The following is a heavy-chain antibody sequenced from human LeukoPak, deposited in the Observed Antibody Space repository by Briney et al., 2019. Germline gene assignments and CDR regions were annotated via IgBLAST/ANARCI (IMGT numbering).Heavy chain of an antibody. CDR3: ARRSVTTDSYYYYYYMDV. J-gene: IGHJ6*03. V-gene: IGHV1-46*01. CDR1: GYTFTSYY. D-gene: IGHD4-11*01. CDR2: INPSGGST. Sequence: ASVKVSCKASGYTFTSYYMHWVRQAPGQGLEWMGIINPSGGSTSYAQKFQGRVTMTRDTSTSTVYMELSSLRSEDTAVYYCARRSVTTDSYYYYYYMDVWGKGTTVTVSS.